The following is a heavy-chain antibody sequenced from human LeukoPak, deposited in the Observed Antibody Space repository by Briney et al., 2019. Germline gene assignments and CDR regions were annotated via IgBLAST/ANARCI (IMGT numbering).Heavy chain of an antibody. Sequence: SETLSLTCTVSGDSISGYYWSWIGQPPGRGLEWIGYIYYSGSATYNPSLKSRVTMSVDTSKNQFSLRLSSVTAADTAVYYCATTPQLGYYYGLDVWGQGTTVTVSS. CDR1: GDSISGYY. J-gene: IGHJ6*02. CDR2: IYYSGSA. CDR3: ATTPQLGYYYGLDV. V-gene: IGHV4-59*08. D-gene: IGHD1-1*01.